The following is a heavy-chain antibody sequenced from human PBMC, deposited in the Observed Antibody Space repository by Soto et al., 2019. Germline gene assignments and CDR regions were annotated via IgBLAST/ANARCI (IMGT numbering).Heavy chain of an antibody. J-gene: IGHJ4*02. CDR2: INSDGSST. CDR1: GFTFSSYW. CDR3: AREGYSSGWYGRGWYYFDY. D-gene: IGHD6-19*01. Sequence: GGSLRLSCAASGFTFSSYWMHWVRQAPGKGLVWVSRINSDGSSTSYADSVKGRFTNSRDNAKNTLYLQMNSLRAEDTAVYYCAREGYSSGWYGRGWYYFDYWGQGTLVTVSS. V-gene: IGHV3-74*01.